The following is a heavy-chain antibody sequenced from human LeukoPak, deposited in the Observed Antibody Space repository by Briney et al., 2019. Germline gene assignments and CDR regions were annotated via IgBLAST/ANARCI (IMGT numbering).Heavy chain of an antibody. CDR3: ARTPNYYYSGSVGYFDY. CDR1: GGSISSGSYY. V-gene: IGHV4-61*02. CDR2: IYTSGST. J-gene: IGHJ4*02. Sequence: PSETLSLTCTVSGGSISSGSYYWSWIRQPAGKGLEWIGRIYTSGSTNYNPSLKSRVTISVDTSKNQFSLKLSSVTAADTAVYYCARTPNYYYSGSVGYFDYWGQGTLVTVSS. D-gene: IGHD3-22*01.